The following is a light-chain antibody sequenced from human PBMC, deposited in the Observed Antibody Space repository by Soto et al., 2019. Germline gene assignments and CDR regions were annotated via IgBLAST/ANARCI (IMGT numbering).Light chain of an antibody. CDR1: SSNIGRNS. CDR2: SNN. J-gene: IGLJ3*02. V-gene: IGLV1-44*01. CDR3: AAWDDSLNGWV. Sequence: QSVLTQPPSASGTPGQRVTISCSGGSSNIGRNSVNWYQQLPGTAPKFFIYSNNRRPSGVPARFSGSKSGTSASLAISGLQSEDEADYYCAAWDDSLNGWVFGGGTKLTVL.